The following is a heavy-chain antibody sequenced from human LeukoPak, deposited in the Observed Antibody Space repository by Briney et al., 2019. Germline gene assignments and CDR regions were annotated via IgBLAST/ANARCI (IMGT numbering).Heavy chain of an antibody. V-gene: IGHV4-39*07. CDR3: ARVVKIYYGSGSYYEDHFDY. J-gene: IGHJ4*02. Sequence: SETLSLTCTVSGGSISSNSYYWGWIRQPPGKGLEWIGSIYYSGSTYYNPSLKSRVTISVDTSKNQFSLKLSSVTAADTAVYYCARVVKIYYGSGSYYEDHFDYWGQGTLVTVSS. CDR1: GGSISSNSYY. D-gene: IGHD3-10*01. CDR2: IYYSGST.